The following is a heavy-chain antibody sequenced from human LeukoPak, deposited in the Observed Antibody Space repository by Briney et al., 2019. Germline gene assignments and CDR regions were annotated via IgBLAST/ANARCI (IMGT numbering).Heavy chain of an antibody. CDR3: AKDLDSLNWFDP. D-gene: IGHD4-11*01. V-gene: IGHV3-23*01. J-gene: IGHJ5*02. CDR2: ISGSGGST. CDR1: GFTFSSYA. Sequence: GGSLRLSCAASGFTFSSYAMSWVRQAPGKGLEWVSAISGSGGSTYYADSVKGRFTISRDNSKNTLYLQMYSLRAEDTAVYYCAKDLDSLNWFDPWGQGTLVTVSS.